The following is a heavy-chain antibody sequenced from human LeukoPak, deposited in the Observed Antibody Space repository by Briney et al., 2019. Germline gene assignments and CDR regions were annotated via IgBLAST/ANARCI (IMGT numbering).Heavy chain of an antibody. CDR2: MNPNSGNT. CDR3: ARGTPSGWHGAVY. D-gene: IGHD6-19*01. J-gene: IGHJ4*02. V-gene: IGHV1-8*01. Sequence: ASVKVSCKASGYTFTSYYMHWVRQAPGQGLEWMGWMNPNSGNTGYAQKFQGRVTMTRNTSINTAYMELSSLRSEDTAVYYCARGTPSGWHGAVYWGQGTLVTVSS. CDR1: GYTFTSYY.